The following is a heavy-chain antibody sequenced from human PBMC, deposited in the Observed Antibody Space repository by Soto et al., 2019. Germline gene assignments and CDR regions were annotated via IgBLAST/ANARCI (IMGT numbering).Heavy chain of an antibody. D-gene: IGHD6-13*01. V-gene: IGHV3-30*18. CDR3: AKDGYSSSWYWFDP. CDR1: GFTFSSYG. J-gene: IGHJ5*02. CDR2: ISYDGSNK. Sequence: GGSLRLSCAASGFTFSSYGMHWVRQAPGKGLEWVAVISYDGSNKYYADSVKGRFTISRDNSKNTLYLQMNSLRAEDTAVYYCAKDGYSSSWYWFDPWGQGTLVTVSS.